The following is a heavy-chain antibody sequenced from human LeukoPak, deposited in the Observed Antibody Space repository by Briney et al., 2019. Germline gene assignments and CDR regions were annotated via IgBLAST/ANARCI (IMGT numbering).Heavy chain of an antibody. Sequence: SETLSLTCTVSGVSIRGDTYYWGWIRQPPGKGLEWIGSYHIGNTYYNPSLKSRVTISEDTSKNQFSLRVNSVTAADTAVYYCARLWDSTGLYFYYYMDVWGEETTVTVSS. CDR3: ARLWDSTGLYFYYYMDV. V-gene: IGHV4-39*01. CDR2: YHIGNT. CDR1: GVSIRGDTYY. J-gene: IGHJ6*03. D-gene: IGHD6-19*01.